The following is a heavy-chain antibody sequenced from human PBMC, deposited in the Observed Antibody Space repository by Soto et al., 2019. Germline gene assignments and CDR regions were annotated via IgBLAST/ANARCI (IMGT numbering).Heavy chain of an antibody. V-gene: IGHV1-58*01. CDR1: GIIFSNSA. CDR3: ASELYSGGRCCSFDI. D-gene: IGHD2-15*01. CDR2: IIIAGGGT. J-gene: IGHJ3*02. Sequence: MKVVQSGPEVKKPGTSVTVSCKTSGIIFSNSAVQWVRQARGQRLEWLGYIIIAGGGTKYSQNLQGKITITRDMSTNTAYMELSSLRSEDTAIYYCASELYSGGRCCSFDIWGQGTMITVSS.